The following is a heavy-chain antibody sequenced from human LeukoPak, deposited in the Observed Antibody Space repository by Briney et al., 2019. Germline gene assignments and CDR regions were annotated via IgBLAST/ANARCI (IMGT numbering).Heavy chain of an antibody. V-gene: IGHV4-59*01. CDR2: IYYSGST. J-gene: IGHJ4*02. CDR3: ARGGDVDTAMVNFDY. Sequence: SEILSLTCTVSGGSISSYYWSWIRQPPGKGLEWIGYIYYSGSTNYNPSLKSRVTISVDTSKNQFSLKLSSVTAADTAVYYCARGGDVDTAMVNFDYWGQGTLVTVSS. CDR1: GGSISSYY. D-gene: IGHD5-18*01.